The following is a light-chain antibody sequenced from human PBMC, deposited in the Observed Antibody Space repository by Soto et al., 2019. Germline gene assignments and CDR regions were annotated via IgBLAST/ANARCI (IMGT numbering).Light chain of an antibody. CDR3: RSYAGSNALRA. CDR1: SSDVGGYHY. V-gene: IGLV2-8*01. Sequence: QSVLTQPPSASGSPGQSVTISCTGTSSDVGGYHYVSWYQQHPGKAPKLIIYEVSKRPSGVPDRFSGSKSGNTASLTVSRLQAEDESDYYCRSYAGSNALRAFGGGAKVTVL. CDR2: EVS. J-gene: IGLJ2*01.